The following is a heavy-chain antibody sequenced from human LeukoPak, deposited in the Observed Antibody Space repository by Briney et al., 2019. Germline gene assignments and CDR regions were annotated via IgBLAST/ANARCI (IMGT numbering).Heavy chain of an antibody. V-gene: IGHV3-30-3*01. CDR3: ARSLYYSESSGFDY. D-gene: IGHD3-22*01. CDR2: ISYDGSNK. CDR1: GFSFSSYA. Sequence: QPGRSLRLSCAASGFSFSSYAMHWVRQAPGKGLEWVAVISYDGSNKYYADSVKGRFTISRDNSKNTLYLQLNSLRAEDTAVYYCARSLYYSESSGFDYWGQGTLVTVSS. J-gene: IGHJ4*02.